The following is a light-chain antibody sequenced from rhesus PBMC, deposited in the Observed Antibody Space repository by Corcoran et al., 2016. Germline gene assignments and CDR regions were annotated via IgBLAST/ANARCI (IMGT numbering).Light chain of an antibody. CDR2: KAS. J-gene: IGKJ2*01. CDR1: ENVNNY. V-gene: IGKV1-74*01. CDR3: QHNYGTPYS. Sequence: DIQMTQSPSSLSASVGDRVTITCRTSENVNNYLNWYQQKPGKAPKLLIYKASTLQSGVPSRFSGRGYVTDYTFTISSLQSEDVGTYYCQHNYGTPYSFGQGTKVEIK.